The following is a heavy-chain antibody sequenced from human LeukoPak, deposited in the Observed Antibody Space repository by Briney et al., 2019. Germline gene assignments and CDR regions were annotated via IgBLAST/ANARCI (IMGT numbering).Heavy chain of an antibody. CDR1: GYRFDNYW. CDR2: IDLSDSYT. Sequence: GESLKISCKGSGYRFDNYWITWLRQMPGKGLEWMGKIDLSDSYTNYSPSFQGHVTISADKSISTAYLQWSSLRDSDSAMYYCARHYYGSGSYSHFDYRGQGTLVTVSS. V-gene: IGHV5-10-1*01. J-gene: IGHJ4*02. D-gene: IGHD3-10*01. CDR3: ARHYYGSGSYSHFDY.